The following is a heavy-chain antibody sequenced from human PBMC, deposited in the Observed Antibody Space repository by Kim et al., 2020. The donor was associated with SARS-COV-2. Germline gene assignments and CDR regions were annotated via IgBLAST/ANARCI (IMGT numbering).Heavy chain of an antibody. D-gene: IGHD3-3*01. CDR3: AREARGIFDYFDY. J-gene: IGHJ4*02. Sequence: VDAVKGRVSISGDNAKNSLYLQMNSLRAEETAVYYCAREARGIFDYFDYWGQGTLVTVSS. V-gene: IGHV3-7*01.